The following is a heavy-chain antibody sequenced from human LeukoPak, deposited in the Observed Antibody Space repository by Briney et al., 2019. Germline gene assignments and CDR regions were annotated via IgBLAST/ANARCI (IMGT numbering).Heavy chain of an antibody. D-gene: IGHD2/OR15-2a*01. CDR1: GGSISSSSYY. V-gene: IGHV4-39*01. Sequence: SETLSLTCTVSGGSISSSSYYWGWIRQPPGKGLEWIGSIYYSGSTYYNPSLKSRVTISVDTSKNQFSLKLSSVTAADTAVYYCARHLSSGSEYTFDIWGQGTMVTVSS. CDR3: ARHLSSGSEYTFDI. J-gene: IGHJ3*02. CDR2: IYYSGST.